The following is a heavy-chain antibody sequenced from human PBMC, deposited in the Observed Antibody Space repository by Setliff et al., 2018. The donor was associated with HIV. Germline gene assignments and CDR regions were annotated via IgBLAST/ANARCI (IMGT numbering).Heavy chain of an antibody. J-gene: IGHJ6*02. CDR2: ISAYNGNT. D-gene: IGHD3-22*01. V-gene: IGHV1-18*01. CDR1: GYTFTSYG. CDR3: ARDSYYDSSGYRGGGPGGYYYYGMDV. Sequence: ASVKVSCKASGYTFTSYGISWVRQAPGQGLEWMGWISAYNGNTNYAQKFQGRVTMTRDTSISTAYMELSRLRSDDTAVYYCARDSYYDSSGYRGGGPGGYYYYGMDVWGQGTTVTVSS.